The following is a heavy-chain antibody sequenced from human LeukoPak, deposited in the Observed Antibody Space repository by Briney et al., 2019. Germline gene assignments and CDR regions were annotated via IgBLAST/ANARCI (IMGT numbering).Heavy chain of an antibody. CDR1: GFTFSSYS. Sequence: GGSLRLSCAASGFTFSSYSMNWVRQAPGKGLEWVSSISSSSSYIYYADSVKGRFTISRDNAKNSLYLQMNSLRAEDTAVYYCARDLVDTATVYYYYYYMDVWGKGTTVTVSS. CDR2: ISSSSSYI. J-gene: IGHJ6*03. D-gene: IGHD5-18*01. CDR3: ARDLVDTATVYYYYYYMDV. V-gene: IGHV3-21*01.